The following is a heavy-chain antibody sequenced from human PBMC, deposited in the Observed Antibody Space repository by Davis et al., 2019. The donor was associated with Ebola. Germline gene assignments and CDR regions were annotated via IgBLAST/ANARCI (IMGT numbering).Heavy chain of an antibody. CDR3: ARGDTALALDY. CDR1: GFTFSTYW. CDR2: IKQDGSEK. Sequence: GESLKISCAASGFTFSTYWMSLVRQAPGKGLEWVANIKQDGSEKYSVDYVKGRFTVSRENAKNSLSLQMNSLRAEDTAVYSCARGDTALALDYWGQGTLVTVSS. D-gene: IGHD5-18*01. J-gene: IGHJ4*02. V-gene: IGHV3-7*01.